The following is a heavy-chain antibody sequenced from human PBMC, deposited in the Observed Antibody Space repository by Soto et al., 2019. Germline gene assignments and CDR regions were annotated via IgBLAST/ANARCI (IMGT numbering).Heavy chain of an antibody. CDR2: IYYSGST. CDR3: ARDNCGGDCYSNWFDP. CDR1: GGSISSYY. V-gene: IGHV4-59*01. J-gene: IGHJ5*02. D-gene: IGHD2-21*02. Sequence: LSLTCTVSGGSISSYYWSWIRQPPGKGLEWIGYIYYSGSTNYNPSLKSRVTISVDTSKNQFSLKLSSVTAADTAVYYCARDNCGGDCYSNWFDPWGQGTLVTVSS.